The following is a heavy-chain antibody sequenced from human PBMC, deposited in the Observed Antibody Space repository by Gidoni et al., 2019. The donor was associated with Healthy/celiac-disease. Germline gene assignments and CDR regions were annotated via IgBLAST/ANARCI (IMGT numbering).Heavy chain of an antibody. V-gene: IGHV4-34*01. J-gene: IGHJ4*02. Sequence: QVQLQQWGAGLLKPSETLSLTCAVYGGSFSGYYWSWIRQPPGKGLEWIGKINHSGSTNYNPSLKSRVTISVDTSKNQFSLKLSSVTAADTAVYYCASRGYSYGYSPRVVDYWGQGTLVTVSS. D-gene: IGHD5-18*01. CDR2: INHSGST. CDR1: GGSFSGYY. CDR3: ASRGYSYGYSPRVVDY.